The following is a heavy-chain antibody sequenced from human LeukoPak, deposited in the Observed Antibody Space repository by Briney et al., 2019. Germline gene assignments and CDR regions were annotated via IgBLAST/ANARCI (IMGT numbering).Heavy chain of an antibody. V-gene: IGHV5-51*01. Sequence: GDSLKLSCKGSGVSFTGYWIGWVRQIPGKGLEWMGIINPVDSDTSYSPSFQGQFTISADKSINTPHLQMSSLKASDTATYYFSRLTGYSSGRYIDYWGQGTLVTVSA. CDR1: GVSFTGYW. D-gene: IGHD6-19*01. J-gene: IGHJ4*02. CDR2: INPVDSDT. CDR3: SRLTGYSSGRYIDY.